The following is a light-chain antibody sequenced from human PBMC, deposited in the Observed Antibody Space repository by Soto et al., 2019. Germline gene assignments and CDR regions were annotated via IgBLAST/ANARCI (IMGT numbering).Light chain of an antibody. CDR1: QSVRSNY. V-gene: IGKV3-20*01. CDR2: GAS. J-gene: IGKJ4*01. CDR3: QQYGTSPPLT. Sequence: EIVLTQSPGTLSLSPGDRATLSCRASQSVRSNYLAWYQQKPGQAPRLLLYGASSRATGIPDRFSGSGSGTDFTLTINRLEPEDFALYYCQQYGTSPPLTFGGGTKVEIK.